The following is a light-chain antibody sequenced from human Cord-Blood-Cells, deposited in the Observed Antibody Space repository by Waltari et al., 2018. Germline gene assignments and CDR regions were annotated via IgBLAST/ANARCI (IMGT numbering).Light chain of an antibody. CDR3: YSTDSSGRV. CDR2: EDS. CDR1: ALPQKY. V-gene: IGLV3-10*01. Sequence: SYELTQPPSVSVSPGQTARITRSGAALPQKYAYWYQQKSGQAPVLVIYEDSKRPPGIPERFSGSSSGTMATLTISGAQVEDEADYDCYSTDSSGRVFGGGTKLTVL. J-gene: IGLJ3*02.